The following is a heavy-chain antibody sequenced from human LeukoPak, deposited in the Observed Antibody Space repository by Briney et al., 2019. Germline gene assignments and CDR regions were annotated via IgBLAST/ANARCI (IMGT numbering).Heavy chain of an antibody. Sequence: GASVKVSCKASGYSFTSYYMHWVRQAPGQGLEWMGIINPSGGGTSYAQKFQGRVTMTRDTSISTAYMELSRLRSDDTAVYYCARGEVVPAAIGYYYYYMDVWGKGTTVTVSS. D-gene: IGHD2-2*02. CDR2: INPSGGGT. V-gene: IGHV1-46*01. CDR1: GYSFTSYY. J-gene: IGHJ6*03. CDR3: ARGEVVPAAIGYYYYYMDV.